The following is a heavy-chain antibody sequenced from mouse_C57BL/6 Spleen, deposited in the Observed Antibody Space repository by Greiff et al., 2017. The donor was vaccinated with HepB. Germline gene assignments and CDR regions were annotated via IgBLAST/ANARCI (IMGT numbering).Heavy chain of an antibody. D-gene: IGHD2-5*01. Sequence: EVMLVESEGGLVQPGSSMKLSCTASGFTFSDYYMAWVRQVPEKGLEWVANINYDGSSTYYLDSLKSRFIISRDNAKNILYLQMSSLKSEDTATYYCARDRVYDSNVNWYFDVWGTGTTVTVSS. V-gene: IGHV5-16*01. CDR3: ARDRVYDSNVNWYFDV. CDR1: GFTFSDYY. CDR2: INYDGSST. J-gene: IGHJ1*03.